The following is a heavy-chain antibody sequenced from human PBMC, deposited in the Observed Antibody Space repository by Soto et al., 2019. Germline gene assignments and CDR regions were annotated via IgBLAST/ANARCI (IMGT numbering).Heavy chain of an antibody. CDR1: GGSISSGGYY. D-gene: IGHD3-10*01. Sequence: PPETLSLTCTVSGGSISSGGYYWSWIRQHPGKGLEWIGYIYYSGSTYYNPSLKSRVTISVDTSKNQFSLKLSSVTAADTALYYCARVVTMVRGVIRYYYYYGMDVWGQGTTFTVSS. V-gene: IGHV4-31*03. CDR2: IYYSGST. J-gene: IGHJ6*02. CDR3: ARVVTMVRGVIRYYYYYGMDV.